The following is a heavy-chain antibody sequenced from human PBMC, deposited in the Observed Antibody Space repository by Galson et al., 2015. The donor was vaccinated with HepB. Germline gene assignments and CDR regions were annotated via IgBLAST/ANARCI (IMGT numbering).Heavy chain of an antibody. CDR1: GFTFSNYG. V-gene: IGHV3-33*01. CDR2: IWYDGSNK. D-gene: IGHD1-26*01. CDR3: AVSLRGSYKWVFDY. Sequence: SLRLSCAASGFTFSNYGMHWVRQAPGKGLEWVAVIWYDGSNKYYADSVKGRFTISRDNSKNTLYLQMNSLRAEDTAVYYCAVSLRGSYKWVFDYWGQGTLVTVSS. J-gene: IGHJ4*02.